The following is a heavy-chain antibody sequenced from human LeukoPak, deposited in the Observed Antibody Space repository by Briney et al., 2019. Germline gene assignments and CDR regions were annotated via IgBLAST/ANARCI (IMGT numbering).Heavy chain of an antibody. CDR2: ICQSGTT. D-gene: IGHD3-22*01. CDR3: ARAYYYDSSGYYVYYFDY. Sequence: SETLSLTCAVSGGSISSGGYSWSWIRQPPGKGLEWIGCICQSGTTYYNPSLKSRVTISVDRSKNQFSLKLSSVTAADTAVYYCARAYYYDSSGYYVYYFDYWGQGTLVTVSS. CDR1: GGSISSGGYS. V-gene: IGHV4-30-2*01. J-gene: IGHJ4*02.